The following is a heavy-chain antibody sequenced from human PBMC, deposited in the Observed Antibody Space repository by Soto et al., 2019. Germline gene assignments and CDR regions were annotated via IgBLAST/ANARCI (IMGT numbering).Heavy chain of an antibody. CDR2: ISAYNGDT. D-gene: IGHD1-26*01. CDR1: GYTFTSYG. Sequence: ASVKVSCKASGYTFTSYGISWLRQAPGQGLEWMGWISAYNGDTNNAQKFQGRVTMTTDTSTNTAYMELRSLTSDDTAVYYCARDVKWELLRGVNWFDPWGQGTLVTVSS. V-gene: IGHV1-18*01. J-gene: IGHJ5*02. CDR3: ARDVKWELLRGVNWFDP.